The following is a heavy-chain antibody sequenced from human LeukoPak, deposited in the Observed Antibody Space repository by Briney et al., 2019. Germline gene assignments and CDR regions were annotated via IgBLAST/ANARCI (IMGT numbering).Heavy chain of an antibody. Sequence: GGSLRLSCAASGFTLSNHWMTWVRQVPGRGPEWVANVNRDGSETYYLDSVKGRFTISRDNAKNSLYLQMNSLRAEDTAVYYCARDRAYSSGWYYFDYWGQGTLVTVSS. CDR2: VNRDGSET. J-gene: IGHJ4*02. CDR3: ARDRAYSSGWYYFDY. V-gene: IGHV3-7*03. CDR1: GFTLSNHW. D-gene: IGHD6-19*01.